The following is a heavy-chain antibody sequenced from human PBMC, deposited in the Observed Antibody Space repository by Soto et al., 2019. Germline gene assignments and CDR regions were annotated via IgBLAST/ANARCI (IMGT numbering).Heavy chain of an antibody. CDR3: ARAPRLMRPPYYDYVWGSYRYTPYYFDY. J-gene: IGHJ4*02. V-gene: IGHV4-34*01. D-gene: IGHD3-16*02. CDR2: INHSGST. CDR1: GGSFSGYY. Sequence: PSETLSLTCAVYGGSFSGYYWSWIRQPPGKGLEWIGEINHSGSTNYNPSLKSRDNISVDTSKNQFSLKLSSVTAADTAVYYCARAPRLMRPPYYDYVWGSYRYTPYYFDYWGQGTLVTVSS.